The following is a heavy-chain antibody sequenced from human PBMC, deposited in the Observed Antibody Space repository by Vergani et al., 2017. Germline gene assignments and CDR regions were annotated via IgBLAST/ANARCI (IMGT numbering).Heavy chain of an antibody. CDR3: ARVGTSSNRDYFDY. J-gene: IGHJ4*02. D-gene: IGHD2-2*01. Sequence: QVQLVQSGAEVKKPGASVKVYCKASGYTFNDYFMHWVRQAPGQGLEWMGWINPNSGGTNYAQNFQGRVTMTRDTSISTAYMELSNLRSDDTAVYYCARVGTSSNRDYFDYWGQGTLVTVSS. CDR1: GYTFNDYF. V-gene: IGHV1-2*02. CDR2: INPNSGGT.